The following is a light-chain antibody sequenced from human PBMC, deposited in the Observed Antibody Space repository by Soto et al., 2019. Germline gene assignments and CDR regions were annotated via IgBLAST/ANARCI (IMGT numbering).Light chain of an antibody. CDR3: AAWDDSLNGRV. Sequence: QLVLTQPPSASGTPGQRVIISCSGSSSNIGSNTVNWYQQLPGTAPKLLIYSNDQRPSGVPDRFSGSKSGTSASLAISGLQSEDEADYYCAAWDDSLNGRVFGGGTKLTVL. CDR2: SND. V-gene: IGLV1-44*01. CDR1: SSNIGSNT. J-gene: IGLJ3*02.